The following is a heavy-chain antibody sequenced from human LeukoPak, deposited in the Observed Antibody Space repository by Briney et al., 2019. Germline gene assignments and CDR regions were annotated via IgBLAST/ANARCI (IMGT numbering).Heavy chain of an antibody. CDR2: INWSGGST. J-gene: IGHJ6*03. CDR3: ARIVRGVIITGYMDV. Sequence: GGSLRLSRAASGFTFDDYGMSWVRQAPGKGLEWVSGINWSGGSTAYADSVKGRFTISRDNAKNSLYLQMNSLRAEDTALYYCARIVRGVIITGYMDVWGKGTMVTVSS. CDR1: GFTFDDYG. D-gene: IGHD3-10*02. V-gene: IGHV3-20*04.